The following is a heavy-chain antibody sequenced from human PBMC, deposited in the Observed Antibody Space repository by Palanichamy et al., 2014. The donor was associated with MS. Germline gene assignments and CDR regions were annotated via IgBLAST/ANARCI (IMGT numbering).Heavy chain of an antibody. J-gene: IGHJ2*01. CDR1: GGSFDNYY. Sequence: QVLQQQWGAGLLKPSETLSLACAMIGGSFDNYYWAWIRQPPGKGLEWIGEIHHRGASNYNPSLKSRVTFSVDTPKKQFSLKLTSVTAADTAVYYCARVLALAYWYFDLWDSGTLVTVSS. V-gene: IGHV4-34*02. D-gene: IGHD3-3*02. CDR2: IHHRGAS. CDR3: ARVLALAYWYFDL.